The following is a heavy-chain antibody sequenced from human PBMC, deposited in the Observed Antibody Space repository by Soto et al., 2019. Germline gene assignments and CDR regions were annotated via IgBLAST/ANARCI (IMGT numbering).Heavy chain of an antibody. CDR1: GFTFSSYS. V-gene: IGHV3-21*01. CDR2: ISSSSSYI. J-gene: IGHJ4*02. Sequence: GGSLRLSCAASGFTFSSYSMNWVRQAPGKGLEWVSSISSSSSYIYYADSVKGRFTISRDNAENSLYLQMNSLRAEDTAVYYCARDLWYSSGWPVDYWGQGTLVTVSS. CDR3: ARDLWYSSGWPVDY. D-gene: IGHD6-19*01.